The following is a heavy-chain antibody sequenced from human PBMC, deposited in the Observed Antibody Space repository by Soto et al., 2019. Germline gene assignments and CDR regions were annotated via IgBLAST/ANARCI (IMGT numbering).Heavy chain of an antibody. CDR1: GGSFSGYY. J-gene: IGHJ4*02. CDR2: INHSGST. V-gene: IGHV4-34*01. Sequence: SETLSLTCAVYGGSFSGYYWSWIRQPPGKGLEWIGEINHSGSTNYNPSLKSRVTISVDTSKNQFSLKLSSVTAADTAVYYCARGGSDIVVVPAADDSDYWGQGTLVTVSS. CDR3: ARGGSDIVVVPAADDSDY. D-gene: IGHD2-2*01.